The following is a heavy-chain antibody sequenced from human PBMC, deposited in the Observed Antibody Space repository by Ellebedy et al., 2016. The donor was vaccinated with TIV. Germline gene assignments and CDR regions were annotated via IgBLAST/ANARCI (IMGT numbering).Heavy chain of an antibody. CDR3: ARGASWENTMIVVPFDY. CDR2: INHSGST. CDR1: GGSFSGYY. Sequence: SETLSLXXAVYGGSFSGYYWTWIRQPPGKGLEWIGEINHSGSTNYNPSLKSRVTISVDTSKNQFSLKLSSVTAADTAVYYCARGASWENTMIVVPFDYWGQGTLVTVSS. J-gene: IGHJ4*02. D-gene: IGHD3-22*01. V-gene: IGHV4-34*01.